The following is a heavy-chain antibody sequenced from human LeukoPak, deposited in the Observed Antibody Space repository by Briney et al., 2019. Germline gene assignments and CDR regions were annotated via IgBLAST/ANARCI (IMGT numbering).Heavy chain of an antibody. CDR2: ISSSSSYI. CDR3: ARDGSGYAITAGMDV. J-gene: IGHJ6*02. Sequence: PGGSLRLSCAASGFTFSSYSMNWVRQAPGKGLEWVSSISSSSSYIYYADSVKGRFTISRDNAKNSLYLQMNSLRAEDTAVYYCARDGSGYAITAGMDVWGQGTTVTVSS. D-gene: IGHD5-12*01. CDR1: GFTFSSYS. V-gene: IGHV3-21*01.